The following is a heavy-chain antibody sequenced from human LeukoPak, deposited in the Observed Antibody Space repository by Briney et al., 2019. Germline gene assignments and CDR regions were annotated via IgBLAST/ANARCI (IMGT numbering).Heavy chain of an antibody. Sequence: RPGGSLRLYCAASGFTFDDYGMSWVRQAPGKGLEWVSGINWNGGSTGYADSVKGRFTISRDNAKNSLYLQMNSLRAEDTALYYCAREHCSGGGCRDDYWGQGTLVTVSS. CDR1: GFTFDDYG. J-gene: IGHJ4*02. CDR3: AREHCSGGGCRDDY. D-gene: IGHD2-15*01. CDR2: INWNGGST. V-gene: IGHV3-20*04.